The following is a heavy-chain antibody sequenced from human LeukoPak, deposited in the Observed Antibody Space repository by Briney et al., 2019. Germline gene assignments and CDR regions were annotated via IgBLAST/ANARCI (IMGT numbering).Heavy chain of an antibody. J-gene: IGHJ4*02. V-gene: IGHV4-38-2*02. CDR3: ARAYSGSSGVFEY. D-gene: IGHD3-10*01. CDR2: IYHSGNT. CDR1: AYSISSGYF. Sequence: SETLSLTCTVSAYSISSGYFWGWIRQPPGKGLEWIGSIYHSGNTYYNPSLKSRVTISVDTSKNQFSLKLSSVTAADTAVYYCARAYSGSSGVFEYWGQGTLVTVSS.